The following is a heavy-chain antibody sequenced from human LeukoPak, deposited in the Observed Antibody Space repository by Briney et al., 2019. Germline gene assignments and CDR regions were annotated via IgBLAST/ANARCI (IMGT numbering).Heavy chain of an antibody. CDR1: GFTFSSYS. J-gene: IGHJ4*02. Sequence: GGSLRLSCAASGFTFSSYSMNWVRQAPGKGLEWVSYISSSSSTIYYADSVKGRFTISRDNAKNSLYLQMNSLRAEDTAVYYCARERGWSDFDYWGQGTLVTVSS. D-gene: IGHD6-19*01. CDR2: ISSSSSTI. CDR3: ARERGWSDFDY. V-gene: IGHV3-48*01.